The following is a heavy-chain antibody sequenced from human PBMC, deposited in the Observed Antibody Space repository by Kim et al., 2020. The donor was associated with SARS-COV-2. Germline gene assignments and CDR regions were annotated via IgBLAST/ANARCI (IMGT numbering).Heavy chain of an antibody. CDR3: ARDRSYSSRAYYYYGMDV. V-gene: IGHV3-20*01. CDR1: GFTFDDYG. J-gene: IGHJ6*02. D-gene: IGHD6-13*01. Sequence: GGSLRLSCAASGFTFDDYGMSWVRQAPGKGLEWVSGINWNGGSTGYADSVKGRFTISRDNAKNSLYLQMNSLRAEDTALYHCARDRSYSSRAYYYYGMDVWGQGTTVTVSS. CDR2: INWNGGST.